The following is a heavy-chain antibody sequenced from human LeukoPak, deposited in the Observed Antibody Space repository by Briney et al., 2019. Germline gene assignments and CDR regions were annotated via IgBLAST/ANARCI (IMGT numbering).Heavy chain of an antibody. CDR1: GFTFGDYA. Sequence: GGSLTLSCTASGFTFGDYAMSWVRQAPGKGLEWVGFIRSKAYGGTTEYAASVKGRFTISRDDSKSIAYLQMNSLKTEDTAVYYCTRGSIVVVVAATLGEIDYWGQGTLVTVSS. V-gene: IGHV3-49*04. CDR3: TRGSIVVVVAATLGEIDY. J-gene: IGHJ4*02. D-gene: IGHD2-15*01. CDR2: IRSKAYGGTT.